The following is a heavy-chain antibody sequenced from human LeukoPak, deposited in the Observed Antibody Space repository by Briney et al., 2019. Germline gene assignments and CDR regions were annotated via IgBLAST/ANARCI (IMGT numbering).Heavy chain of an antibody. Sequence: GXXLRLSCAASGFTFSSYRMNWVRQAPGKGLEWVSSISSSSSYIYYADSVKGRFTISRDNAKNSLYLQMNSLRAEDTAVYYCARVGPASYSRDSHLFDYWGQGTLVTVSS. V-gene: IGHV3-21*01. CDR2: ISSSSSYI. D-gene: IGHD6-13*01. CDR3: ARVGPASYSRDSHLFDY. CDR1: GFTFSSYR. J-gene: IGHJ4*02.